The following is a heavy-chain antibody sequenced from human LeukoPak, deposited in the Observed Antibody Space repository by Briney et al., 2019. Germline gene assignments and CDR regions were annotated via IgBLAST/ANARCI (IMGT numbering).Heavy chain of an antibody. Sequence: GGSLRLSCAASGFTFSSYAMHWVRQAPGKGLEWVAVMWFDGSNQYRTDSVKGRFTTSRDNSKSTLYLQMSSLRADDTAVYYCARDRHSGRFYTIDYWGQGTLVTVSS. D-gene: IGHD1-26*01. CDR1: GFTFSSYA. CDR2: MWFDGSNQ. J-gene: IGHJ4*02. V-gene: IGHV3-33*01. CDR3: ARDRHSGRFYTIDY.